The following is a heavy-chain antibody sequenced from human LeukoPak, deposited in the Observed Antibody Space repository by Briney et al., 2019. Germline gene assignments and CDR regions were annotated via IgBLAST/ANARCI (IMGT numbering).Heavy chain of an antibody. CDR3: ARGRDGYNWIDY. J-gene: IGHJ4*02. D-gene: IGHD5-24*01. Sequence: GGSLRLSCAASGFTFSSCGMHWVRQAPGKGLEWVAVIWYDGTNKYYADSVKGRFTISRDNSKNTLYLQMNSLRAEDTAVYYCARGRDGYNWIDYWGQGALVTVSS. V-gene: IGHV3-33*01. CDR2: IWYDGTNK. CDR1: GFTFSSCG.